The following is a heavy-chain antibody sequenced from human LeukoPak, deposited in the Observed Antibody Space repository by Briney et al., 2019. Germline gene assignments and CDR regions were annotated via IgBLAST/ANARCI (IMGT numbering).Heavy chain of an antibody. J-gene: IGHJ4*02. D-gene: IGHD6-13*01. CDR1: GGSFSGYY. Sequence: SETLSLACAVYGGSFSGYYWGWIRQPPGKGPEWIGEINHSGSTNYNPSLRSRVTISVDTSKNQFSLKLSSVTAADTAVYYCARHLSNSSSWYCFDYWGQGTLVTVSS. CDR3: ARHLSNSSSWYCFDY. CDR2: INHSGST. V-gene: IGHV4-34*01.